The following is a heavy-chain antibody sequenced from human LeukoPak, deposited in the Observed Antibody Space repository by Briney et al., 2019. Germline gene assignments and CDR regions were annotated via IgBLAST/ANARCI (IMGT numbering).Heavy chain of an antibody. CDR3: ARGPQWRGDYYYMDV. Sequence: ASVKVSCKASGYSFTNFDINWVRQATGQGLEWMGWMNPNSGNKGYAQNFQGRVTMTMNTSIITAYMELSSLRSEDTAVHYCARGPQWRGDYYYMDVWGRGTTVTVSS. J-gene: IGHJ6*03. CDR1: GYSFTNFD. D-gene: IGHD6-19*01. CDR2: MNPNSGNK. V-gene: IGHV1-8*01.